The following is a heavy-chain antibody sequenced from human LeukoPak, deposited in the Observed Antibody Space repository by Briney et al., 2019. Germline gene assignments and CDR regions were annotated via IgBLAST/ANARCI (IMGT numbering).Heavy chain of an antibody. CDR2: INHSGST. Sequence: SETLSLTCTVSGGSISSGGYYWSWIRQPPGKGLEWIGEINHSGSTNYNPSLKSRVTISVDTSKNQFSLKLSSVTAADTAVYYCARRRYSSSSGDDYWGQGTLVTVSS. J-gene: IGHJ4*02. CDR1: GGSISSGGYY. V-gene: IGHV4-39*07. CDR3: ARRRYSSSSGDDY. D-gene: IGHD6-6*01.